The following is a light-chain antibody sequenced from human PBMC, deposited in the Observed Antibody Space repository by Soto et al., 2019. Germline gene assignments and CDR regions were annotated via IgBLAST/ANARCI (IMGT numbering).Light chain of an antibody. CDR1: QSVSSNY. CDR3: QQYGSLSWT. V-gene: IGKV3-20*01. J-gene: IGKJ1*01. Sequence: DIVLTQSPGTLSLSPGERATLSCRASQSVSSNYLAWYQQKPGQAPRLLIYGASTSATGVPDRFSGSGSGTDFTLNISRLEPEDFAVYHCQQYGSLSWTFGQGTKVELK. CDR2: GAS.